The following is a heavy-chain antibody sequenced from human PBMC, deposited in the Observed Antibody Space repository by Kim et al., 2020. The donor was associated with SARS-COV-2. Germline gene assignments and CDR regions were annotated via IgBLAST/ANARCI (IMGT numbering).Heavy chain of an antibody. CDR2: INVVGSVE. Sequence: LSLTCAASGFTFSSSWMTWVRLAPGKGLEWVANINVVGSVENNVDSVKGRFIISRDNAKNSLYLQVNSLRAADTAVYYCARDRAYNKFDYWGQGT. D-gene: IGHD3-16*01. V-gene: IGHV3-7*03. CDR3: ARDRAYNKFDY. J-gene: IGHJ4*02. CDR1: GFTFSSSW.